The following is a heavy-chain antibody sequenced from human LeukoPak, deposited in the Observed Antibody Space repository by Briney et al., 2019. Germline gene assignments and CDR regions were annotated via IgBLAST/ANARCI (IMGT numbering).Heavy chain of an antibody. J-gene: IGHJ4*02. Sequence: GRSLRLSCAASGFTFDDYATHWVREAPGKGLEWVSGISWNSGSIGYADSVKGRFTISRDNAKKSLYLQMNSLRAEDTALYYCAKAKVRGSFDYWGQGTLVTVSS. CDR3: AKAKVRGSFDY. D-gene: IGHD3-10*01. CDR1: GFTFDDYA. CDR2: ISWNSGSI. V-gene: IGHV3-9*01.